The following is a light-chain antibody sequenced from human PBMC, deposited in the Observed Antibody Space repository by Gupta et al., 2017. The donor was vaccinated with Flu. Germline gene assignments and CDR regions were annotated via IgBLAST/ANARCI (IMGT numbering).Light chain of an antibody. CDR3: QNDNSASSI. J-gene: IGKJ2*01. CDR2: ATS. V-gene: IGKV1-27*01. Sequence: PSSLSASVGDRVTITCRASQGINNYLTWYQQKPGKGPKLLIYATSTVKSGVPSRFSGSGSGTDFTLTISSLQPEDVASYYCQNDNSASSIFGQGTKLEIK. CDR1: QGINNY.